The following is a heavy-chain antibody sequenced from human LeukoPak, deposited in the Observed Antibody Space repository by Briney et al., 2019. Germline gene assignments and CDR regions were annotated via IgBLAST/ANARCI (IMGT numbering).Heavy chain of an antibody. CDR3: ARQLGYCSSTSCYADKVDY. D-gene: IGHD2-2*01. V-gene: IGHV4-59*08. CDR1: GGSISSYY. CDR2: IYYSGST. Sequence: PSETLSLTCTVSGGSISSYYWSWIRQPPGKGLGWIAYIYYSGSTNYNPSLKSRVTISVDTSKNQFSLKLSSVTAADTAVYYCARQLGYCSSTSCYADKVDYWGQGPLVTVSS. J-gene: IGHJ4*02.